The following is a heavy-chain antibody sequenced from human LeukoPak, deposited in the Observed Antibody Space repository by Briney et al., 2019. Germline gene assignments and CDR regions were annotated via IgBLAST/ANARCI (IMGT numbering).Heavy chain of an antibody. Sequence: ASVKVSCKASGYTFTSYGISWVRQAPGHGLEWMGWISAYNGNTNYAQKLQGRVTMTTDTSTSTAYMELRSLRSDDTAVYYCARDRGSGWSINAFDIWGQGTMVTVSS. CDR3: ARDRGSGWSINAFDI. J-gene: IGHJ3*02. D-gene: IGHD6-19*01. V-gene: IGHV1-18*01. CDR1: GYTFTSYG. CDR2: ISAYNGNT.